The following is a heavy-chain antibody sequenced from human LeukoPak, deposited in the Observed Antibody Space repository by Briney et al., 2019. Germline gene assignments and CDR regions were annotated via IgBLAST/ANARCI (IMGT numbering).Heavy chain of an antibody. J-gene: IGHJ6*03. Sequence: SETLSLTCSVSGGSISSYYWSWIRQPPGKGLEWIGYIYYSGSTNYNPSLTSRVTISVDTSKNQFSLKLSSVTAADTAVYYCARQYGDRDPDYYYYYYMDVWGKGTTVTVSS. CDR3: ARQYGDRDPDYYYYYYMDV. CDR1: GGSISSYY. CDR2: IYYSGST. D-gene: IGHD4-17*01. V-gene: IGHV4-59*01.